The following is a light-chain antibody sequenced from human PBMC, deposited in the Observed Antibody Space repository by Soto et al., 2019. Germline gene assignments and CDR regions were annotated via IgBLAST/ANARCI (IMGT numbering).Light chain of an antibody. CDR2: AAS. Sequence: DVQMTKTKYSLSASVGDRVTITCRASQSISNYLNWYQQKPGKAPKLLIYAASSLQSGVPSRFSGSGSGTDFTLTISSLQPEDFATYFCQQTDTTPIPFGQGRLLEVK. V-gene: IGKV1-39*01. CDR3: QQTDTTPIP. J-gene: IGKJ5*01. CDR1: QSISNY.